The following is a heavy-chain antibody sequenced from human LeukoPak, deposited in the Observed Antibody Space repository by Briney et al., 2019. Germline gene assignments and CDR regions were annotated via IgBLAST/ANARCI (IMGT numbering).Heavy chain of an antibody. CDR3: AKREGKMATIPDAFDI. D-gene: IGHD5-24*01. CDR2: ISSGGSTI. Sequence: GGSLRLSCAASGFTFSSYEMNWVRQAPGKGLEWVSYISSGGSTIYYADSVKGRFTISRDNSKNTLYLQMNSLRAEDTAVYYCAKREGKMATIPDAFDIWGQGTMVTVSS. J-gene: IGHJ3*02. CDR1: GFTFSSYE. V-gene: IGHV3-48*03.